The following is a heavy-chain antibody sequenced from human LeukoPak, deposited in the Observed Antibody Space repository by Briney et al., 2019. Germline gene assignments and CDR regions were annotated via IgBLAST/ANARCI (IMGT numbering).Heavy chain of an antibody. CDR2: IYYSGST. Sequence: SETLSLTCTVSDDSITMYYWTWIRQPPGKGLEWIGYIYYSGSTNYNPSLKSRVTISVDTSKDQFSLKLSSVTAADTAVYYCARGGSYANYYYYMDVWGKGTTVTVSS. D-gene: IGHD2-2*01. CDR3: ARGGSYANYYYYMDV. V-gene: IGHV4-59*01. CDR1: DDSITMYY. J-gene: IGHJ6*03.